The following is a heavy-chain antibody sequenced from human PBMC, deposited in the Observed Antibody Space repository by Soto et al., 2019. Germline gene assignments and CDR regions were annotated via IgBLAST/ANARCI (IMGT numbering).Heavy chain of an antibody. V-gene: IGHV3-48*02. CDR3: VRDHRWAFDF. J-gene: IGHJ3*01. CDR1: GFIFSNYA. Sequence: GSLRFSCAASGFIFSNYAMNWVRQAPGKGLEWVSYISIGSGSIFYADSVKGRFTISRDDARNSLFLQMNTLRDEDTAVYYCVRDHRWAFDFWGQGTMVTVSS. D-gene: IGHD2-15*01. CDR2: ISIGSGSI.